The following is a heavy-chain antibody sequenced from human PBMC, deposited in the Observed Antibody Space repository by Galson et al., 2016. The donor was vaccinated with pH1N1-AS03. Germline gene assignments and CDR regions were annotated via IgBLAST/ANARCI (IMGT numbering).Heavy chain of an antibody. CDR2: ISGSGGST. CDR3: AKKFYYDSSGHHLDVADV. J-gene: IGHJ3*01. Sequence: LRLSCAASGFTFSNYAMTWVRQAPGKGLEWVSSISGSGGSTNSADSVRDRFSISRDNSKNTLFLQMNRLRADDTAVYYCAKKFYYDSSGHHLDVADVWGQGTAVTVS. D-gene: IGHD3-22*01. CDR1: GFTFSNYA. V-gene: IGHV3-23*01.